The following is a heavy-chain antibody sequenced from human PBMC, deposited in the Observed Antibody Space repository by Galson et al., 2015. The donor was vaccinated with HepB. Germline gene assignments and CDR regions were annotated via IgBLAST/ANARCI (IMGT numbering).Heavy chain of an antibody. D-gene: IGHD3-10*01. Sequence: SVKVSCKASGYTFIDYYIHWVRQAPGQGLQWVGWINTKSGGIKYAEEFQDRVTMTRDTSVNTVYMELSGLKSDDTAMYFCARDSGRAGSQGTHANFWGQGSMVIVSA. J-gene: IGHJ4*02. CDR1: GYTFIDYY. V-gene: IGHV1-2*02. CDR3: ARDSGRAGSQGTHANF. CDR2: INTKSGGI.